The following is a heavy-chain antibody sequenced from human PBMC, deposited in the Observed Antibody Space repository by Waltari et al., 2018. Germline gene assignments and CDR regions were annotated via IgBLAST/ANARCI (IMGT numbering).Heavy chain of an antibody. CDR1: GFTVSSNH. J-gene: IGHJ4*02. CDR2: IYSAGST. CDR3: ARARDEDTAMVYFDH. D-gene: IGHD5-18*01. V-gene: IGHV3-66*02. Sequence: EVQLVESGGGLVHPGGSLRLSCHASGFTVSSNHMSWVRQAPGKGLEWVSLIYSAGSTYYADSVRGRFSISRDNSKNTLHLQMNSLRAEDTAMYYCARARDEDTAMVYFDHWGQGTLISVSS.